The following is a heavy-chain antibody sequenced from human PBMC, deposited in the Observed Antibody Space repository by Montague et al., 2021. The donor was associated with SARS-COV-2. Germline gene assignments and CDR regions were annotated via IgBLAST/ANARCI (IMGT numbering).Heavy chain of an antibody. D-gene: IGHD3-3*01. V-gene: IGHV4-38-2*02. CDR2: IYHSGST. CDR1: GYFISSGYY. Sequence: SETLSLTCTVSGYFISSGYYWGWIRQPPGKGLEWIGSIYHSGSTXYNPSLKSRVTISVDTSKNQFSLKLSSVTAADTAVYYCARDVRYYDFWSGRAQTSPDYWGQGTLVTVSS. CDR3: ARDVRYYDFWSGRAQTSPDY. J-gene: IGHJ4*02.